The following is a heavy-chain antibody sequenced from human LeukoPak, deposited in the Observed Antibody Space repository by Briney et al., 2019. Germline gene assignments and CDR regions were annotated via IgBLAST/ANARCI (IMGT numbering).Heavy chain of an antibody. V-gene: IGHV3-73*01. J-gene: IGHJ4*02. D-gene: IGHD3-3*01. CDR3: TSPITIFGVVAKNY. CDR1: GFSFSGST. Sequence: GGSLRLSCAASGFSFSGSTMHWVRQASGKGLEWVGRIRSKANSYASVYAASVKGRFTISRDDSKNTVYLQMNSLKTEDTAVYYCTSPITIFGVVAKNYWGQGTLVTVSP. CDR2: IRSKANSYAS.